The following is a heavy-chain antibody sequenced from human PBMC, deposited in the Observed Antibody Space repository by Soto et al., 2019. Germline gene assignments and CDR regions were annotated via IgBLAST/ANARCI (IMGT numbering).Heavy chain of an antibody. J-gene: IGHJ4*02. CDR2: ISGSGGST. Sequence: PGGSLRLSXAASGFTFSSYAMSWVRQAPGKGLEWVSAISGSGGSTYYADSVKGRFTISRDNSKNTLYLQMNSLRAEDTAVYYCAKDQGSNWGSESDYWGQGTLVTVSS. CDR1: GFTFSSYA. CDR3: AKDQGSNWGSESDY. V-gene: IGHV3-23*01. D-gene: IGHD7-27*01.